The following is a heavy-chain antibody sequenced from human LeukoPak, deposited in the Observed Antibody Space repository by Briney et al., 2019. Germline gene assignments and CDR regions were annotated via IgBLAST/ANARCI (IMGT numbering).Heavy chain of an antibody. V-gene: IGHV4-39*01. CDR2: IYYSGRT. Sequence: PSETLSLTCTVSGGSIGTNTYYWGRIRQPPGKGLEWIGSIYYSGRTYYNPSLKSRVTISVDTSKNQFSLNLSSVIATDTAVYYCARHLWFGEFLDYWGQGTLVTVSS. J-gene: IGHJ4*02. D-gene: IGHD3-10*01. CDR1: GGSIGTNTYY. CDR3: ARHLWFGEFLDY.